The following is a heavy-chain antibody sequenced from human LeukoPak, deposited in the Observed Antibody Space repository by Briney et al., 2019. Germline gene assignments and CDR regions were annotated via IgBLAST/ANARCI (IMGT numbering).Heavy chain of an antibody. CDR1: GGSISTTAYY. V-gene: IGHV4-39*07. Sequence: SETLSLTCTVSGGSISTTAYYWGWIRQPPGKGLEWIGSVFYTGNTFYNPSLQSRVTLSVDTSKNQFSLKLSSVTAADTAVYYCARGAIAVAGGDDAFDIWGQGTMVTVSS. D-gene: IGHD6-19*01. CDR3: ARGAIAVAGGDDAFDI. CDR2: VFYTGNT. J-gene: IGHJ3*02.